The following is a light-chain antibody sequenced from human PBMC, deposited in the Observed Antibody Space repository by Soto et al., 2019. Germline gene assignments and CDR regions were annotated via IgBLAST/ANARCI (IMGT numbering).Light chain of an antibody. V-gene: IGLV2-14*01. J-gene: IGLJ2*01. Sequence: QSALTQPASVSGSPGQSITISCTGTSSDVDGYKYVSWYQQHPGKAPKLMIYDVSNRPSGVSNRFSGSKSGNTASLTISGLQAEDEADYYCSSYTSSSTLVFGGGTKLTVL. CDR1: SSDVDGYKY. CDR2: DVS. CDR3: SSYTSSSTLV.